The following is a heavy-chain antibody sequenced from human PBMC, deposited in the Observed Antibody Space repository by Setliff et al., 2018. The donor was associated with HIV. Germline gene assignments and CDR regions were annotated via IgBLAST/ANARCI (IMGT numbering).Heavy chain of an antibody. CDR2: ISSYNDNT. Sequence: ASVQVSCKASGSSFTNYGISWVRQAPGQGLEWMGWISSYNDNTNYALNLQGRVTMTTDTSTSTAYMELRSLRSDDTAVYYCARDDVGYCSGGSCYHLFDTFDIWGQGTVVSVSS. D-gene: IGHD2-15*01. V-gene: IGHV1-18*01. J-gene: IGHJ3*02. CDR3: ARDDVGYCSGGSCYHLFDTFDI. CDR1: GSSFTNYG.